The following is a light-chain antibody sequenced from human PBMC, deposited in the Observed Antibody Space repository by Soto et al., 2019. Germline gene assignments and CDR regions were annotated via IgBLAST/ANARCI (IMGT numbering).Light chain of an antibody. CDR1: SSDVGGFNY. V-gene: IGLV2-14*03. J-gene: IGLJ1*01. Sequence: QSVLTQPASVSGSPGQSITISCTGTSSDVGGFNYVSWYQQHPGKAPKLMIYDVTNRPSGVSYRFPGSKSGNTASLTIPGLQAEDEADYYCNSYTNSSTYVFGTGTMVTVL. CDR3: NSYTNSSTYV. CDR2: DVT.